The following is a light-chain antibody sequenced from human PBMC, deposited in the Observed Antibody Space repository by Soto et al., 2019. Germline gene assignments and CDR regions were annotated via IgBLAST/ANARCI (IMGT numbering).Light chain of an antibody. CDR1: QDIGNF. Sequence: ILMTQSPSSLSAFVGDIVTITFRASQDIGNFLAWYQQKPGKVPKLLIYAASTLQSGVPSRFIGSGSGTDFTLTISSLQPEDVATYYCQKCKVAPFTFGGGTKVDI. CDR3: QKCKVAPFT. V-gene: IGKV1-27*01. J-gene: IGKJ4*01. CDR2: AAS.